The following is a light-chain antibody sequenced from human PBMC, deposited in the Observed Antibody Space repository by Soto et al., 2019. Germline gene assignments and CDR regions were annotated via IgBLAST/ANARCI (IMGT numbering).Light chain of an antibody. CDR1: QSISSW. V-gene: IGKV1-5*01. J-gene: IGKJ4*01. CDR2: DAS. Sequence: DIQMTQSPSTLSASVGDRVTITCRASQSISSWLAWYQQKPGKAPKLLIYDASSLESGVPSRFSGSGSGTEFTLTISSLQPDDFATYYCQQANSFPSTFGGGTKVEIK. CDR3: QQANSFPST.